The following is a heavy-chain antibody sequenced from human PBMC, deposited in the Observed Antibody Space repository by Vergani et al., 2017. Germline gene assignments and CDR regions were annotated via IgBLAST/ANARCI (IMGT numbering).Heavy chain of an antibody. J-gene: IGHJ6*03. D-gene: IGHD5-12*01. V-gene: IGHV3-23*01. CDR2: ISGSGGST. Sequence: EVQLLESGGGLVQPGGSLRLSCAASGFPFSSYAMSWVRQAPGKGLEWVSAISGSGGSTYYADSVKGRFTISRDNSKKTLYLQMNSLRAEDTAVYYCAKDGGYDSMYYYYYMDVWGKGTTVTVSS. CDR1: GFPFSSYA. CDR3: AKDGGYDSMYYYYYMDV.